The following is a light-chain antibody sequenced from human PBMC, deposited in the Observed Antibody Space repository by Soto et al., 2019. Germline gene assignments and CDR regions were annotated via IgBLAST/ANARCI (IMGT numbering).Light chain of an antibody. CDR2: DAS. CDR3: HQRSNWL. Sequence: ENVLTQSPTTLSLSPGERATLSCRASQSVSNYVAWYQQKPGQAPRLLIYDASNRATGIPARFSGSGSGTDFTLTISSLEPEDFAVYYCHQRSNWLFGPGTKLDIK. J-gene: IGKJ3*01. CDR1: QSVSNY. V-gene: IGKV3-11*01.